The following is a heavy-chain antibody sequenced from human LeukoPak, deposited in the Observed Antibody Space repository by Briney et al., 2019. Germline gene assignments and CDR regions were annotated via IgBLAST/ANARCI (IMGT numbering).Heavy chain of an antibody. CDR3: ARGMGGYGGYDY. CDR2: IYSGGSS. CDR1: GFTVSSNY. Sequence: GGSLRLSCAASGFTVSSNYMNWVRQAPGKGLEWVSVIYSGGSSHYADSVKGRFTISRDNSKNTVYLQMNSLRVEDTAVYYCARGMGGYGGYDYWGQGTLVTVSS. D-gene: IGHD5-12*01. J-gene: IGHJ4*02. V-gene: IGHV3-66*01.